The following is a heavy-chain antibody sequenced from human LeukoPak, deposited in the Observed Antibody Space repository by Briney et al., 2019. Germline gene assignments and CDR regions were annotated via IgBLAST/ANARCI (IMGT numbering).Heavy chain of an antibody. Sequence: GGSLRLSCAASGFTFSNYAMIWVRQAPGKGLEWVSSISGRGGSTYYAGSVKGRFTISRDNSKNTLSLQMDSLRSEDTAVYYCAKDSGVVVTAIPNYWGQGALVTISS. J-gene: IGHJ4*02. CDR1: GFTFSNYA. D-gene: IGHD2-21*02. V-gene: IGHV3-23*01. CDR3: AKDSGVVVTAIPNY. CDR2: ISGRGGST.